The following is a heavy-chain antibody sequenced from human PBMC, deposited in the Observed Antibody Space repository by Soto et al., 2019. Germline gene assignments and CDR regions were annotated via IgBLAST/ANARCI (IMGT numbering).Heavy chain of an antibody. J-gene: IGHJ6*02. CDR3: ARGYCSGGNCYSGMDV. CDR2: IIPISGTT. V-gene: IGHV1-69*13. CDR1: GGTFSTHA. Sequence: GASVKVSCKASGGTFSTHAIIWVRQAPGHGLEWMGAIIPISGTTYYTQNFQGRVTITADEPTSTAFMELSSLKSEDTAMFYCARGYCSGGNCYSGMDVWGQGTMVTVS. D-gene: IGHD2-15*01.